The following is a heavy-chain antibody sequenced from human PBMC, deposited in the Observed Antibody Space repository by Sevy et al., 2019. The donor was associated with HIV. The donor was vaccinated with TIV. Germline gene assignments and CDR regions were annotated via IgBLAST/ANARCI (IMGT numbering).Heavy chain of an antibody. V-gene: IGHV3-74*01. J-gene: IGHJ4*02. CDR3: ARGQGY. CDR1: GFTFSSYL. Sequence: GGSLRLSCAASGFTFSSYLMHWVRQAAGKGPVWVSRINSDGSSTSYADSVKGRCTISRDDARNTLYLEMNSLRSEDTAVYYCARGQGYWGQGTLVTVSS. CDR2: INSDGSST.